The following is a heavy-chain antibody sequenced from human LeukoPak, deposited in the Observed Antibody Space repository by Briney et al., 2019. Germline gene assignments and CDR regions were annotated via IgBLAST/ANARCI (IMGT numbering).Heavy chain of an antibody. D-gene: IGHD3-22*01. CDR3: ARVNMKGMIVVLGAFDI. J-gene: IGHJ3*02. V-gene: IGHV4-61*02. CDR2: IYTSGST. CDR1: GGSISSGSYY. Sequence: SETLSLTCTVSGGSISSGSYYWSWIRQPAGKGLEWIGRIYTSGSTNYNPSLKSRVTISVDTSKNQFSLKLSSVTAADTALYYCARVNMKGMIVVLGAFDIWGQGTMVTVSS.